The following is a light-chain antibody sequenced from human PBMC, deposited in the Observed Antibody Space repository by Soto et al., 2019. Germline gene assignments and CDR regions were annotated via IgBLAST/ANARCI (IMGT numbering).Light chain of an antibody. V-gene: IGKV3-20*01. Sequence: EIVLTQSPGTMSLSPGERATLSCRASQSVNSSYLAWYQQKPGQAPRLLIYGASIRATGIPDRFSGSGSGTDCPLTISRLEPEDFAVYYCQQYGSSPLTFGGGTKVEIK. CDR1: QSVNSSY. J-gene: IGKJ4*01. CDR2: GAS. CDR3: QQYGSSPLT.